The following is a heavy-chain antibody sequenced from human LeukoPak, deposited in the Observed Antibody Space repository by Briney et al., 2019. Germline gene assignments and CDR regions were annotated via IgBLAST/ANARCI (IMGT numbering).Heavy chain of an antibody. J-gene: IGHJ4*02. D-gene: IGHD2-2*01. CDR3: ASAFMPGNEVDY. Sequence: GGSLRLSCAASGFTVSSNYISWVRQAPGKGLEWVSVIYSGGSTYYADSVKGRFTISRDNSKNTLYLQMNSLRAEDTAVYYCASAFMPGNEVDYWGQGTLVTVSS. CDR2: IYSGGST. V-gene: IGHV3-66*01. CDR1: GFTVSSNY.